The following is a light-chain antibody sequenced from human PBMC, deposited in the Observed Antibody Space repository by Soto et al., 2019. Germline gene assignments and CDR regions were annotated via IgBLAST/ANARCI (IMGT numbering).Light chain of an antibody. CDR3: CSYAGSSTFYV. CDR2: EVS. CDR1: SSDVGSYNL. V-gene: IGLV2-23*02. J-gene: IGLJ1*01. Sequence: SEQTKPASVSGSHQHSITISRTGTSSDVGSYNLVSWYQQHPGKAPKLMIYEVSKRPSGVSNRFSGSKSGNTASLTISGLQAEDEADYYCCSYAGSSTFYVFGTGTKVTVL.